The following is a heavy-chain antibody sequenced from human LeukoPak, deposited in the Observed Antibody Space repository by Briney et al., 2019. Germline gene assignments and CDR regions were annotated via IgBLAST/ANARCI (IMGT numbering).Heavy chain of an antibody. CDR3: ARAFYSSSWFLDY. CDR2: IYHSGST. CDR1: GASISSSNW. V-gene: IGHV4-4*02. J-gene: IGHJ4*02. D-gene: IGHD6-13*01. Sequence: PSGTLSLTCAVSGASISSSNWWSWVRQPPGKGLEWIGEIYHSGSTNYNPSLKSRATISVDKSKNQFSLKLSSVTAADTAVYYCARAFYSSSWFLDYWGQGTLVTVSS.